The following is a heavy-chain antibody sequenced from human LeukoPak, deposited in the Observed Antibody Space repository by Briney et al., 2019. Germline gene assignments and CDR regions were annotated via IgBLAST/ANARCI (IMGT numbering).Heavy chain of an antibody. CDR3: ARGGSGSNVEFDY. Sequence: SVKVSCKASGGTFSSYAISWVRQAPGQGLEWMGGIIPIFGTANYAQKFQGRVTITADESASTAYMELSSLRSEDTAVYYCARGGSGSNVEFDYWGQGTLVTVSS. CDR2: IIPIFGTA. CDR1: GGTFSSYA. J-gene: IGHJ4*02. D-gene: IGHD1-26*01. V-gene: IGHV1-69*13.